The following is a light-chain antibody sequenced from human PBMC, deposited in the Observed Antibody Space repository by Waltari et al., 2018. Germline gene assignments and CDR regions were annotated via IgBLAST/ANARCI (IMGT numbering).Light chain of an antibody. CDR1: KLGASD. Sequence: SYELTPPPSVSVSPGQTASITCSGDKLGASDVSWYQQKPGQSPVLVIYQHSKRPSRIPERFSGSNSGNTATLTISGTQAMDEADYYCQAWDTKVFGGGTKLTVL. J-gene: IGLJ2*01. CDR2: QHS. CDR3: QAWDTKV. V-gene: IGLV3-1*01.